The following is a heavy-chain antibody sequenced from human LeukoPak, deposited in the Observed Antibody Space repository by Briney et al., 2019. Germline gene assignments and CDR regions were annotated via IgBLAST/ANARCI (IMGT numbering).Heavy chain of an antibody. Sequence: SVKVSCKASGGTFSSYAISWVRQAPGQGLEWMGGIIPIFGTANYAQKFQGRVTIIADKSTSTAYMELSSLRSEDTAVYYCARDDADSAYADGDYWGQGTLVTVSS. CDR2: IIPIFGTA. D-gene: IGHD5-12*01. CDR3: ARDDADSAYADGDY. CDR1: GGTFSSYA. V-gene: IGHV1-69*06. J-gene: IGHJ4*02.